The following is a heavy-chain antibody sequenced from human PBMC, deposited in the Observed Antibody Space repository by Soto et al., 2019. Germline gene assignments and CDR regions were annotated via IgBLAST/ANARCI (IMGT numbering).Heavy chain of an antibody. Sequence: QVQLVQSGAEVKKPGASVKVSCKASGYTFTSYAMHWVRQAPGQRLEWMGWINAGNGNTKYSQKFQGRVTITRDTSASTAYMELGSLRCEDTAVYCCARDWGHDGLLAYYYYYGMDVWGQGTTVTV. J-gene: IGHJ6*02. CDR2: INAGNGNT. D-gene: IGHD2-21*01. CDR3: ARDWGHDGLLAYYYYYGMDV. CDR1: GYTFTSYA. V-gene: IGHV1-3*01.